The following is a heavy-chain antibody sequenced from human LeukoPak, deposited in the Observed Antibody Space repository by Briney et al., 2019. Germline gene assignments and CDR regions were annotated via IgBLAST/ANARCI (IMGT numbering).Heavy chain of an antibody. CDR3: ARDAWQNWKSGANHYYYGLDV. CDR2: TIPIFGIA. CDR1: GGTFSSYA. D-gene: IGHD1-1*01. Sequence: ASVKVSCKASGGTFSSYAVSWVRQAPGQGLEWMGGTIPIFGIANYAQKFQGRVTITADVSTGATYMELSSLRSEDTAVYYCARDAWQNWKSGANHYYYGLDVWGQGTTVTVSS. J-gene: IGHJ6*02. V-gene: IGHV1-69*13.